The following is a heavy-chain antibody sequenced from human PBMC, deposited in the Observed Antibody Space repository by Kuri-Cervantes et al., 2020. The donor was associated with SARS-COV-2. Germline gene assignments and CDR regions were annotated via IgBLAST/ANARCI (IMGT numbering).Heavy chain of an antibody. V-gene: IGHV1-18*01. J-gene: IGHJ4*02. Sequence: ASVKVSCKASGYTFTSYGISWVRQAPGQGLEWMGWISAYNGNTNYAQKLQGRVTMTTDTSTSTAYMELSSLRSEDTAVYYCARATHYDSSGYYYSFDYWGQGTLVTVSS. CDR3: ARATHYDSSGYYYSFDY. CDR1: GYTFTSYG. D-gene: IGHD3-22*01. CDR2: ISAYNGNT.